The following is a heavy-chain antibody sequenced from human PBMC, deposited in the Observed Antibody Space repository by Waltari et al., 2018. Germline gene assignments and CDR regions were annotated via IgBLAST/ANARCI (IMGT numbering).Heavy chain of an antibody. D-gene: IGHD6-13*01. Sequence: EVQLVESGRGLVQPGGSLRLSWAASGFTFSSYWMHWVRHAPGKGLVWVSRINSDGRSTSYADSVKGRFTISRDNAKNTLYLQMNSLRAEDTAVYYCASKGGQQLLSSWGQGTLVTVSS. CDR1: GFTFSSYW. V-gene: IGHV3-74*01. CDR3: ASKGGQQLLSS. J-gene: IGHJ5*02. CDR2: INSDGRST.